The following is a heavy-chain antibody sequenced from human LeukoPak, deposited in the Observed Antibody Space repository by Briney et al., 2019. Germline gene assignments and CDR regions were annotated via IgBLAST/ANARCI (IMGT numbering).Heavy chain of an antibody. CDR1: GFTFDDYG. J-gene: IGHJ3*02. D-gene: IGHD2-21*02. CDR2: LNWNGVNI. CDR3: TSHTGTGDAFRPFHI. V-gene: IGHV3-20*04. Sequence: GGSLRLSCAASGFTFDDYGMSWVRQGPGKELEWVSGLNWNGVNIGYAESVKGRFTISRDNAKNSLYLQMNSLRAEDTAVYYCTSHTGTGDAFRPFHIWGQGTMVTVSS.